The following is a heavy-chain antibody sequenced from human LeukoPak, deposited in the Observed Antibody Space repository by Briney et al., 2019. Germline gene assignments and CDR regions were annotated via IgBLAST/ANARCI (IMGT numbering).Heavy chain of an antibody. V-gene: IGHV1-18*01. CDR1: GYTFTNYG. J-gene: IGHJ4*02. Sequence: ASVKVSCTASGYTFTNYGISWVRQAPGQGLEWMGWISAYNGNTNYAQKLQGRVTMTTDTSTNTAYMELRSLRSDDPAVYYCARRISGRYAKRHFDYWGQGTLVTVSS. D-gene: IGHD1-26*01. CDR3: ARRISGRYAKRHFDY. CDR2: ISAYNGNT.